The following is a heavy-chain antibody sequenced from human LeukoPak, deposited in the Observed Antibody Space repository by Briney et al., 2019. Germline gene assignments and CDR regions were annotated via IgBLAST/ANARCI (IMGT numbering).Heavy chain of an antibody. CDR3: ARGIAAAGKRYYYYGMDV. Sequence: GGSLRLSCAAPGFTFSSYDMHWVRQATGKGLEWVSAIGTAGDTYYPGSVKGRFTISRENAKNSLYLQMNSLRAGDTAVYYCARGIAAAGKRYYYYGMDVWGQGTTVTVSS. CDR2: IGTAGDT. J-gene: IGHJ6*02. V-gene: IGHV3-13*01. D-gene: IGHD6-13*01. CDR1: GFTFSSYD.